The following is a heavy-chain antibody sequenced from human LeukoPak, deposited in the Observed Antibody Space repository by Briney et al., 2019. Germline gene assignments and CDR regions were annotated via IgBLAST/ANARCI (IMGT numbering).Heavy chain of an antibody. CDR2: IYYTGST. J-gene: IGHJ4*02. CDR1: GGSISTYY. V-gene: IGHV4-59*01. Sequence: PSETLSLTCTLSGGSISTYYWSWVRQPPGKGLEWIGYIYYTGSTDYDPSLKSRVTMSVDTSKNQFSLKLSSVTAADAAVYYCARDLPPADWGQGTLVTVSS. CDR3: ARDLPPAD.